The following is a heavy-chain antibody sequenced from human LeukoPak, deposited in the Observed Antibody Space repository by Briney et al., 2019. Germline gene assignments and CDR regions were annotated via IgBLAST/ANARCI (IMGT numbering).Heavy chain of an antibody. J-gene: IGHJ6*04. D-gene: IGHD3-10*02. CDR2: ISSSSSYI. CDR3: AELGITMIGGV. CDR1: GFTFTNYG. V-gene: IGHV3-21*01. Sequence: GGSLRLSCAASGFTFTNYGMHWVRQAPGKGLEWVSSISSSSSYIYYADSVKGRFTISRDNAKNSLYLQMNSLRAEDTAVYYCAELGITMIGGVWGKGTTVTISS.